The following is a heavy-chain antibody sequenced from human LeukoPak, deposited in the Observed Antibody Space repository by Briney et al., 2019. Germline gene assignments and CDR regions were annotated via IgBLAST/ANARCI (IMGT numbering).Heavy chain of an antibody. V-gene: IGHV3-15*01. D-gene: IGHD3-3*01. Sequence: GGSLRLSCAASGFTFSNAWMSWVRQAPGKGLEWVGRIKSKTDGGTTDYAAPVKGRFTISRDDSKNTLYLQMNSLKTEDTAVYYCTTGTSELLRFLEWSKDDYWGQGTLVTVSS. CDR3: TTGTSELLRFLEWSKDDY. J-gene: IGHJ4*02. CDR1: GFTFSNAW. CDR2: IKSKTDGGTT.